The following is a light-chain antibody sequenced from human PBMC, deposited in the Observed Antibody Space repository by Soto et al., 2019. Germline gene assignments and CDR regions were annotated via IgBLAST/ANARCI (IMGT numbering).Light chain of an antibody. CDR2: EGS. V-gene: IGLV2-23*01. J-gene: IGLJ1*01. CDR3: CSYAGSYV. Sequence: QSARTQPASVSGSPGQSITTTISCTGSSSDVGSYNLVSWYQKNPGKAPKLMIYEGSKRPSGVSNRFSGSKSGNTASLTISGLQAEDEADYYCCSYAGSYVFGTGTKLTVL. CDR1: SSDVGSYNL.